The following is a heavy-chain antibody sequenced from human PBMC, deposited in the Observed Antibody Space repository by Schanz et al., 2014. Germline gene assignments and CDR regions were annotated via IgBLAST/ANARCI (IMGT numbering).Heavy chain of an antibody. CDR1: GASMDNYY. D-gene: IGHD3-3*01. V-gene: IGHV4-59*01. J-gene: IGHJ6*02. CDR2: VYNNGRT. CDR3: ARVVGGAEWLLYDDYYYNLDV. Sequence: QVQLQESSPGLVRPSETLSLTCTVSGASMDNYYWSWIRQPPGKGLEWIGYVYNNGRTYYNPSLKSRVAISVDTSKNQFSLKLTSMTAADTAVYYCARVVGGAEWLLYDDYYYNLDVWGQGTTVTVSS.